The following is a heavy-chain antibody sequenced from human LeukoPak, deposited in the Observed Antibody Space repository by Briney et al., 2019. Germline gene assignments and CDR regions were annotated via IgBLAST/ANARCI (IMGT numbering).Heavy chain of an antibody. J-gene: IGHJ3*02. CDR2: IKSKTDGGTT. CDR3: AKGRGSGYYYGAFDI. Sequence: GGSLRLSCAASGFTFSNAWMSWVRQAPGKGLEWVGRIKSKTDGGTTDYAAPVKGRFTISRDDSKNTLYLQMNSLRAEDTAVYYCAKGRGSGYYYGAFDIWGQGTMVTVSS. D-gene: IGHD3-22*01. CDR1: GFTFSNAW. V-gene: IGHV3-15*01.